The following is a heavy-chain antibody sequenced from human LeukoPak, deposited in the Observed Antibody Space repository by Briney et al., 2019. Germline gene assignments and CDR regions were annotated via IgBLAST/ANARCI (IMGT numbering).Heavy chain of an antibody. CDR3: ARPSTYTAVDY. V-gene: IGHV4-39*01. D-gene: IGHD3-16*01. J-gene: IGHJ4*02. CDR2: IYYSGNT. CDR1: ARSVSSSSYC. Sequence: SDTLSLTCTVYARSVSSSSYCWGWIRRPPGKGLDRIGSIYYSGNTYYNPSLKSRITISVDTSKNQLSLKLSSVTAADASVYYCARPSTYTAVDYWGQGTLVTVSS.